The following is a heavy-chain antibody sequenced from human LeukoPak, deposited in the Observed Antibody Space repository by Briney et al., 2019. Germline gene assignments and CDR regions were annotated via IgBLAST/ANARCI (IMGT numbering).Heavy chain of an antibody. J-gene: IGHJ6*03. CDR3: ARHRYDSSGYYPHYYMDV. Sequence: GGSLRLSCAASGFTFSSYWMSWVRQAPGKGLEWVANIKQDGNEKYYVDSVKGRFTISRDNAKNSLYLQMNSLRAEDTAVYYCARHRYDSSGYYPHYYMDVWGKGTTVTVSS. CDR1: GFTFSSYW. D-gene: IGHD3-22*01. V-gene: IGHV3-7*01. CDR2: IKQDGNEK.